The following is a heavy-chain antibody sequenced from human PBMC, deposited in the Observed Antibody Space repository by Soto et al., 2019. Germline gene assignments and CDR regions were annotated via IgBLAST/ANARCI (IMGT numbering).Heavy chain of an antibody. CDR1: GYTLTGYY. V-gene: IGHV1-2*02. D-gene: IGHD6-6*01. Sequence: ASVKVSCKASGYTLTGYYMHWVREAPGQGLEWMGWINPSSGGTNYAQKFQGRVTMTRDTSISTAYMELSRLRSDDTAVYYCARALPGIAARHFAYWGQGTLVTVSS. CDR2: INPSSGGT. J-gene: IGHJ4*02. CDR3: ARALPGIAARHFAY.